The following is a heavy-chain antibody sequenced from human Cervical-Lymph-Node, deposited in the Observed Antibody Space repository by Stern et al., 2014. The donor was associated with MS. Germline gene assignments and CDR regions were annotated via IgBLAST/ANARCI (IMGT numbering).Heavy chain of an antibody. J-gene: IGHJ4*02. Sequence: MQLVESGGGVVQPGRSLRVSCATAGFTFTSYAMNWVRQAQGKGMEWVAVISYDGNTKYYADSVKGRFTISRDNSKNTLFLQMSSLRPEDTAVYYCVRERSSRGFDYWGQGSLVTVSS. V-gene: IGHV3-30-3*01. CDR3: VRERSSRGFDY. CDR1: GFTFTSYA. D-gene: IGHD5/OR15-5a*01. CDR2: ISYDGNTK.